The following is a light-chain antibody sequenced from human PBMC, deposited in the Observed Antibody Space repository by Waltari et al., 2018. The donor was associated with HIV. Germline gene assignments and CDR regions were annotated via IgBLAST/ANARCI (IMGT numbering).Light chain of an antibody. J-gene: IGLJ2*01. CDR2: EVS. Sequence: SALTQPASVSASPGRSITISCTGTNSGIGGYNYVSWYQQHPGKAPKLMIYEVSNRPSGVSSRFSGSKSGNTASLTISGLQAEDEADYYCSSYTGSTTVVFGGGTKVTVL. CDR3: SSYTGSTTVV. V-gene: IGLV2-14*03. CDR1: NSGIGGYNY.